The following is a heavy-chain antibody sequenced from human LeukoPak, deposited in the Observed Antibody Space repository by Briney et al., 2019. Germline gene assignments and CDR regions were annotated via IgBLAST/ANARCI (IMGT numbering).Heavy chain of an antibody. CDR2: ISWNSGSI. J-gene: IGHJ3*02. D-gene: IGHD6-13*01. CDR3: AKEVAGDAFDI. Sequence: GRSLRLSCAASGFTFDDYAIHWVRQAPGKGLEWVSGISWNSGSIGYADSVKGRFTISRDNAKNSLYPQMNSLRAEDTALYYCAKEVAGDAFDIWGQGTMATVSS. CDR1: GFTFDDYA. V-gene: IGHV3-9*01.